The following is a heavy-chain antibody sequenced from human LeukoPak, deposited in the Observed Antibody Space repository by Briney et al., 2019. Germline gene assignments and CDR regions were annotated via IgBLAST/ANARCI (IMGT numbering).Heavy chain of an antibody. CDR2: IIPIFGIA. D-gene: IGHD2-21*02. CDR1: GGTFSSYA. Sequence: GSSVKVCCKASGGTFSSYAISWVRQAPGQGLEWMGRIIPIFGIANYAQKFQGRVTITADKSTSTAYMELSSLRSEDTAVYYCARDPHIVVVTADYYGMDVWGQGTTVTVSS. V-gene: IGHV1-69*04. J-gene: IGHJ6*02. CDR3: ARDPHIVVVTADYYGMDV.